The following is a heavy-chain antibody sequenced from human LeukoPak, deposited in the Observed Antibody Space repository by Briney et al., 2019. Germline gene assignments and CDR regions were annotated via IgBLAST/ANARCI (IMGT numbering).Heavy chain of an antibody. D-gene: IGHD2-2*02. V-gene: IGHV4-59*08. CDR1: GGSISSYY. CDR3: ARARAYIVVVPAAILYDY. Sequence: PSETLSLTCTVSGGSISSYYWSWIRQPPGKGLEWIGYIYYSGSTYYNPSLKSRVTISVDTSKNQFSLKLSSVTAADTAVYYCARARAYIVVVPAAILYDYWGQGTLVTVSS. CDR2: IYYSGST. J-gene: IGHJ4*02.